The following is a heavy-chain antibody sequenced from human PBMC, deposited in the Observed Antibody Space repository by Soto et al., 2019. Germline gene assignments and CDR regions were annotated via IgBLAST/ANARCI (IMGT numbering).Heavy chain of an antibody. J-gene: IGHJ4*02. Sequence: EVQLLESGGGRVQPGGSLRLSCAASGFTFSSYAMSWVRQAPGKGLEWVSSINAVDEYTKYADSVEGRFTISRDNPKNTVYLQMNSLRAEDTAVYYCAKNFYFDSWGQGTLVTVSP. CDR2: INAVDEYT. V-gene: IGHV3-23*01. CDR3: AKNFYFDS. CDR1: GFTFSSYA.